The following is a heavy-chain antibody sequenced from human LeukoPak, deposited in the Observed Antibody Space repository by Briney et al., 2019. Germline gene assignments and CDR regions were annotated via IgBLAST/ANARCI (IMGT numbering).Heavy chain of an antibody. CDR3: ARQGRGSGSYYVDY. D-gene: IGHD1-26*01. CDR1: GGSISSSSYY. J-gene: IGHJ4*02. CDR2: IYYSGST. Sequence: SETLSLTCTVSGGSISSSSYYWGWIRQPPGKGLEWIGSIYYSGSTYYNPSLKSRVTISVDTSKNQFSLKLSSVTAADTAVYYCARQGRGSGSYYVDYWGQGTLVTVSS. V-gene: IGHV4-39*01.